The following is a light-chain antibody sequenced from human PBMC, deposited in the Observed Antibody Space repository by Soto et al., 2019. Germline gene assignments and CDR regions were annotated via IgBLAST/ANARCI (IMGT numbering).Light chain of an antibody. CDR2: KVS. V-gene: IGLV2-8*01. CDR3: SSYAGGNNLV. CDR1: SSDVGGYNY. Sequence: QSVLTQPPSASGSPGQSVTISCTGTSSDVGGYNYVSWYQQHPGKAHKLMIYKVSKRPSGVPDRFSGSKSGNTASLTVSGLQTEDEADYYCSSYAGGNNLVFGTGTKVTVL. J-gene: IGLJ1*01.